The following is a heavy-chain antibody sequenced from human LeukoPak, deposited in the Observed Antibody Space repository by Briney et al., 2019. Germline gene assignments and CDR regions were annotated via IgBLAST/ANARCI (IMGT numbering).Heavy chain of an antibody. D-gene: IGHD1-26*01. CDR2: TKQDGSEK. Sequence: GGSLRLSCGASGFTFSRYWMRWVRQAPGKGLEGVADTKQDGSEKYYLESVKGRFTISRDNAKNSLYLHMNSLRGEDTAVYYCALSSGNYAIPFDYWGQGTLVTVSS. CDR1: GFTFSRYW. CDR3: ALSSGNYAIPFDY. V-gene: IGHV3-7*01. J-gene: IGHJ4*02.